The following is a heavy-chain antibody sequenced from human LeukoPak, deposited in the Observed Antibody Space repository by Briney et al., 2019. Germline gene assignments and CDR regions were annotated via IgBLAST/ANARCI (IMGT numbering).Heavy chain of an antibody. J-gene: IGHJ6*03. Sequence: PGGSLRLSCAASGFTFGDYAMSWVRQAPGKGLEWVGFIRTEAYDGATGYGASVKGRFTISRDDSKNIAYLQMNSLNAEDTAVYYCTRTFGYYYFYVDVWGKGTTVIVS. D-gene: IGHD3-16*01. V-gene: IGHV3-49*04. CDR2: IRTEAYDGAT. CDR3: TRTFGYYYFYVDV. CDR1: GFTFGDYA.